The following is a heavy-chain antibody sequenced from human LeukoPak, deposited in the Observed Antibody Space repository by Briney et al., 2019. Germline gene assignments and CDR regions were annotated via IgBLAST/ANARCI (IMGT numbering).Heavy chain of an antibody. Sequence: GGSLRLSCAASGFTFSNFAMTWVRQAPGKGLEWVSSIVGSSSTYYADSLKGRFTISRDNAKNSLYLQMNSLRAEDTAVYYCSKDGDNSGWYYFDYWGQGTLVTVSS. CDR2: IVGSSST. CDR3: SKDGDNSGWYYFDY. V-gene: IGHV3-21*01. J-gene: IGHJ4*02. D-gene: IGHD6-19*01. CDR1: GFTFSNFA.